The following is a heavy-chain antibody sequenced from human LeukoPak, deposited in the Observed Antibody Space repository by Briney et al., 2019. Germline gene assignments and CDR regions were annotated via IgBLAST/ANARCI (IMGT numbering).Heavy chain of an antibody. CDR3: ARDRATVTSHYSGMDV. CDR2: IYYTGST. D-gene: IGHD4-17*01. V-gene: IGHV4-31*01. Sequence: TLSLTCSVSGAFISSDGYYYNWIRQYPGKGLEWIVYIYYTGSTHYNPSLKSPASKAVNSSENQSSLNLTSVTAADTGVYYCARDRATVTSHYSGMDVWGQGTTVTVSS. CDR1: GAFISSDGYY. J-gene: IGHJ6*02.